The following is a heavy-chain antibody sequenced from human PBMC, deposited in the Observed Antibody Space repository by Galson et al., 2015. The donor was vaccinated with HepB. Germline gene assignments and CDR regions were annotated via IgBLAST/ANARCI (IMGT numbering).Heavy chain of an antibody. Sequence: SLRLSCAASGFTFSSYAMSWVRQAPGKGLEWVSAISGSGGSTYYADSVKGRFTISRDNSKNTLYLQMNSLRAEDTAVYYCAGNYDSSGFYFDYWGQGTLVTVSS. CDR1: GFTFSSYA. J-gene: IGHJ4*02. CDR3: AGNYDSSGFYFDY. D-gene: IGHD3-22*01. V-gene: IGHV3-23*01. CDR2: ISGSGGST.